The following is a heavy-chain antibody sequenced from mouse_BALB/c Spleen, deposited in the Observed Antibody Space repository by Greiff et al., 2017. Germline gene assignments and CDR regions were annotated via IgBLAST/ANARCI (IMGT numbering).Heavy chain of an antibody. J-gene: IGHJ4*01. Sequence: EVMLVESGGGLVKPGGSLKLSCAASGFTFSDYYMYWVRQTPEKRLEWVATISDGGSYTYYPDSVKGRFTISRDNAKNNLYLQMSSLKSEDTAMYYCARDKDVAMDYWGQGTSVTVSS. V-gene: IGHV5-4*02. CDR3: ARDKDVAMDY. CDR2: ISDGGSYT. CDR1: GFTFSDYY.